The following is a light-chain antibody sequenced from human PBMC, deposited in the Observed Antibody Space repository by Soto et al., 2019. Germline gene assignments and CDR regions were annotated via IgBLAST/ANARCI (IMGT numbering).Light chain of an antibody. CDR3: QQYNHWPRT. CDR1: QSVSSN. J-gene: IGKJ1*01. Sequence: EIVMTQSPATLSVSPGERATLSCRASQSVSSNLAWYQQKPGQAPRLLIYGASTRATGIPARFSGSGSGTEFTLTISSLQYEDFADYYCQQYNHWPRTFGQGTKVEIK. CDR2: GAS. V-gene: IGKV3-15*01.